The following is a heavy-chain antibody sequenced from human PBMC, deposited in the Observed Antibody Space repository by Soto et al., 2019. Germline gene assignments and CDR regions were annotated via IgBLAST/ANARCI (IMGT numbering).Heavy chain of an antibody. CDR3: TRVVVGVVTYYFDS. V-gene: IGHV2-5*02. Sequence: QITLKESGPTLVKPTQTLTLTCTFSGFSLSSSGVGVGWIRQPPGKALEWLTFIYWDDDKRYSPSLKSRLTITEDTTKNLVILILTIMDPVNTATYYGTRVVVGVVTYYFDSWGQGTLLTVSS. CDR1: GFSLSSSGVG. J-gene: IGHJ4*02. CDR2: IYWDDDK. D-gene: IGHD3-10*01.